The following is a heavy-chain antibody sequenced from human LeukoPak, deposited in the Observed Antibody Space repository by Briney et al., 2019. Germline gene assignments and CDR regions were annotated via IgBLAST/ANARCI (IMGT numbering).Heavy chain of an antibody. CDR2: IYSSGST. V-gene: IGHV4-4*09. Sequence: SETLSLTCTVPGASISSYYWRWLRQPPGPGREWIGYIYSSGSTNYNPSLKSRVTISVDTSKNQFSLKLNSVTAADSAVYYCARRRFSLDFWGQGTLVTVSS. CDR1: GASISSYY. CDR3: ARRRFSLDF. J-gene: IGHJ4*02. D-gene: IGHD3-3*01.